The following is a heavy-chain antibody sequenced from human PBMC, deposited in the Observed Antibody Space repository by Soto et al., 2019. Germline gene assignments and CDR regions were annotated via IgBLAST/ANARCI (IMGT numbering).Heavy chain of an antibody. CDR3: ARPLNHQLTVTTH. Sequence: QVQLQQWGAGLLKPSETLSLTCAVYGGSFSGYYWSWIRQPPGKGLEWIGEINHSGSTNYNPSLKSRVTISVDTSKNQFSLKLSSVTAADTAVYYCARPLNHQLTVTTHWGQGTLVTVSS. CDR1: GGSFSGYY. V-gene: IGHV4-34*01. D-gene: IGHD4-17*01. J-gene: IGHJ4*02. CDR2: INHSGST.